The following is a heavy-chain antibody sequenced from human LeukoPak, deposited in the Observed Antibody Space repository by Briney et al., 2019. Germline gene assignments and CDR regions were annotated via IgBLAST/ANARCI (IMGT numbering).Heavy chain of an antibody. Sequence: PGGSLRLSCAASGFTFSSYWMSWVRQAPGKGLEWVANIKQDGSEKYYVDSVKGRFTISRDNAKNTLYLQMNSLRAEDTAVYYCAKDQGQAVVPRRFDYWGQGTLVTVSS. CDR1: GFTFSSYW. J-gene: IGHJ4*02. CDR3: AKDQGQAVVPRRFDY. D-gene: IGHD2-2*01. V-gene: IGHV3-7*03. CDR2: IKQDGSEK.